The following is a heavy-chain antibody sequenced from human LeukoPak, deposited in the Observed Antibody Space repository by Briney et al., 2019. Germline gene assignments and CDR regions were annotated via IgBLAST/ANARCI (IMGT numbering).Heavy chain of an antibody. J-gene: IGHJ5*02. Sequence: VASVKVSCKASGYTFTSYAMNWVRQAPGQGLEWMGWINTNTGNPTYAQGFTGRFVFSLDTSVSTAYLQISSLKAEDTAVYYCARELPVLSRRLAGRNWFDPWGQGTLVTVSS. CDR2: INTNTGNP. D-gene: IGHD3-3*02. CDR1: GYTFTSYA. V-gene: IGHV7-4-1*02. CDR3: ARELPVLSRRLAGRNWFDP.